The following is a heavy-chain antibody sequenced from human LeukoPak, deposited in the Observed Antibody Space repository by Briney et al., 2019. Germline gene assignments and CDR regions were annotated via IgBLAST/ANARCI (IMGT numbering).Heavy chain of an antibody. CDR1: GYTFTGYY. Sequence: ASVKVSCKASGYTFTGYYIHWVRQAPGQGLEWLGWINSNSGVTDFTQEFQGRVTITRDTSISTAYMELSRLRSDDTAVYYCARGISQVRTLDYWGQGTLVTVSS. V-gene: IGHV1-2*02. D-gene: IGHD2-15*01. CDR3: ARGISQVRTLDY. CDR2: INSNSGVT. J-gene: IGHJ4*02.